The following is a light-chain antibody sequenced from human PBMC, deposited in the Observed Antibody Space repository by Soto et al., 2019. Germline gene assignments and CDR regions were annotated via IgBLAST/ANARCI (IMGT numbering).Light chain of an antibody. CDR1: QSVSSSY. CDR2: GAS. J-gene: IGKJ3*01. CDR3: QQYGRSPFT. Sequence: LVLTQSPGTLSLSPGERATLSCRASQSVSSSYLAWYQQKPGQAPRLLMYGASSRATGIPGRFSGSGSGTDFTLTISRLEPEDFAVYYCQQYGRSPFTFGPGTKVDIK. V-gene: IGKV3-20*01.